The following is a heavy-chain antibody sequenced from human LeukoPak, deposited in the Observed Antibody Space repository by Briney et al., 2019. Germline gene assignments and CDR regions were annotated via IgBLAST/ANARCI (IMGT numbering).Heavy chain of an antibody. Sequence: ASVTVSFKASGGTFSSYAISWVRQAPGQGLEWMGRIIPIFGTANYAQKFQGRATITTDESTSTAYMELSSLRSEDTAVYYCARAIAYCGGDCYSRRDYYYYYMDVWGKGTTVTVSS. J-gene: IGHJ6*03. D-gene: IGHD2-21*02. CDR1: GGTFSSYA. CDR3: ARAIAYCGGDCYSRRDYYYYYMDV. V-gene: IGHV1-69*05. CDR2: IIPIFGTA.